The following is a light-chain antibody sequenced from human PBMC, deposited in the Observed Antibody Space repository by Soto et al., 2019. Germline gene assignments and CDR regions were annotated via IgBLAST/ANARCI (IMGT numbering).Light chain of an antibody. CDR2: DVT. V-gene: IGLV2-14*01. CDR1: SSDVGGYNF. J-gene: IGLJ1*01. Sequence: QSALTQPASVSGSPGQSITISCTGTSSDVGGYNFVSWYQQHPDKAPKLMIYDVTNRPSGVSNRFSGSKSGNPAPLTISGAQAEDEADYYCSSYTSISTYVFGTGTKVTVL. CDR3: SSYTSISTYV.